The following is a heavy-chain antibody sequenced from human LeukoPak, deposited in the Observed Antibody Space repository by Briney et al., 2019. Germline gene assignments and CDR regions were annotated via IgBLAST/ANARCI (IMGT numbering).Heavy chain of an antibody. CDR2: INPNSGGT. Sequence: GASVKVSCKASGYTFTSYYMHWVRQAPGQGLEWMGWINPNSGGTNYAQKFQGRVTMTRDTSISTAYMELSRLRSDDTAVYYCARDGSSTSCFLDYWGQGTLVTVSS. D-gene: IGHD2-2*01. V-gene: IGHV1-2*02. CDR1: GYTFTSYY. CDR3: ARDGSSTSCFLDY. J-gene: IGHJ4*02.